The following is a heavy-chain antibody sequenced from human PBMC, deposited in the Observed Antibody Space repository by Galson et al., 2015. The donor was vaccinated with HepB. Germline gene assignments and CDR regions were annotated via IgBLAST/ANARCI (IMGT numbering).Heavy chain of an antibody. V-gene: IGHV3-30*18. D-gene: IGHD3-22*01. CDR2: ISYDGSNK. CDR3: AKGLTRNYYDSRDDY. Sequence: SLRLSCAASGFTFSSYGMHWVRQAPGKGLEWVAVISYDGSNKYCADSVKGRFTISRDNSKNTLYLQMNSLRAEDTAVYYCAKGLTRNYYDSRDDYWGQGTLVTVSS. CDR1: GFTFSSYG. J-gene: IGHJ4*02.